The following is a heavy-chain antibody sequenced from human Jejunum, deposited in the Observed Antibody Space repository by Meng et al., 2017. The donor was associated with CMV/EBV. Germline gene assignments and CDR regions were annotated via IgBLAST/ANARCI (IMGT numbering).Heavy chain of an antibody. CDR2: IYWDDDK. V-gene: IGHV2-5*02. J-gene: IGHJ4*02. CDR1: GFSISTSGVS. CDR3: VHGKLRSPFDY. D-gene: IGHD3-3*01. Sequence: TFYGFSISTSGVSVGWIRQPPGKALEWLAIIYWDDDKRYSPSLKSRLTITKDTSKNQVVLTMTNMDPVDTATYYCVHGKLRSPFDYWGQGTLVTVSS.